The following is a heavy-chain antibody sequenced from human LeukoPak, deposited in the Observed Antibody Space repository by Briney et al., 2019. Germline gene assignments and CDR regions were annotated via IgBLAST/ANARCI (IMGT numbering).Heavy chain of an antibody. CDR1: GFTVGRNY. Sequence: LAGGSLRLSCAASGFTVGRNYMSWVRQAPGEGLEWVSVIYSGGSTYYADSVKGRFTISRDNYKNTLYLQVNSLRAEDTAVYYCAREVPYGYYYDSSWYFDLWGRGTLVTVSS. CDR3: AREVPYGYYYDSSWYFDL. CDR2: IYSGGST. D-gene: IGHD3-22*01. V-gene: IGHV3-66*01. J-gene: IGHJ2*01.